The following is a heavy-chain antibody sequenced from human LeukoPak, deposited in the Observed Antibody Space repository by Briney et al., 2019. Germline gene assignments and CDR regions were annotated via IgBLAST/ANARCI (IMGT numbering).Heavy chain of an antibody. J-gene: IGHJ3*02. D-gene: IGHD3-22*01. CDR3: AREPYYYDSSGYYRAFDI. CDR1: GGSISSYY. V-gene: IGHV4-59*12. CDR2: SQYSGST. Sequence: SETLSLTCTVSGGSISSYYWNWIRQPPGKGLEWIAYSQYSGSTNYNPSLKSRVSISVDTSKNQFSLKLSSVTAADTAVYYCAREPYYYDSSGYYRAFDIWGQGTMVTVSS.